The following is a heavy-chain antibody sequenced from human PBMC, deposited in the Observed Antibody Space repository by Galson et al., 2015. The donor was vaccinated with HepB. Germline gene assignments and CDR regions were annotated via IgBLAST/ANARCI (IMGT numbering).Heavy chain of an antibody. V-gene: IGHV3-7*01. CDR3: ARVAFDFGDH. Sequence: SLRLSCAASGFTFSGYWMTWVRQAPGKGLVWVANINQDGSQKFYVDSVKGRFTISRDNAENSLYLQMNSLRAEDTAVYYCARVAFDFGDHWGQGTLVTVSS. CDR1: GFTFSGYW. CDR2: INQDGSQK. D-gene: IGHD3-9*01. J-gene: IGHJ4*02.